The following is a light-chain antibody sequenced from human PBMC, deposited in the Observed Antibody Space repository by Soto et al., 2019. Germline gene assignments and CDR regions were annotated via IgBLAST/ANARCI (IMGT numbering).Light chain of an antibody. CDR1: QDVSSK. CDR3: QPYIRSPLT. Sequence: EMVVTQSPATLSVSPGERVTLSCRTSQDVSSKLAWYQQKPGQPPSLLIYDASTRATGTPARFSGSGSGTEFTLAVSSLQAEDYALCFCQPYIRSPLTFGGRTKVEIK. V-gene: IGKV3D-15*01. J-gene: IGKJ4*01. CDR2: DAS.